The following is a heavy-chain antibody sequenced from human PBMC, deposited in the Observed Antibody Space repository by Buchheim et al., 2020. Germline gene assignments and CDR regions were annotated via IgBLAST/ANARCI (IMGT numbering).Heavy chain of an antibody. J-gene: IGHJ4*02. CDR2: ISYDGSNK. CDR1: GFTFSSYG. V-gene: IGHV3-30*03. D-gene: IGHD2-15*01. CDR3: AGVVAATHFDY. Sequence: QVQLVESGGGVVQPRRSLRLSCAASGFTFSSYGMHWVRQAPGKGLEWVAVISYDGSNKYYADSVKGRFTISRDNSKNTLYLQMNSLRAEDTAVYYCAGVVAATHFDYWGQGTL.